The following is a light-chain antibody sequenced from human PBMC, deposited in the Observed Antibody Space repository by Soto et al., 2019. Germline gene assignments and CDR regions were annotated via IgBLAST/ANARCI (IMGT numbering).Light chain of an antibody. V-gene: IGKV3-15*01. CDR3: QQYNTWPPYT. CDR2: GAS. J-gene: IGKJ2*01. CDR1: QSVSTN. Sequence: EIAMTQSPASLSVSPGERVTLSCGASQSVSTNLAWYQQKPGQAPRLLIYGASTRATGIPARFSGSGSGTDFTLTIRSLRSEDFAVYYCQQYNTWPPYTFGQGTKREIK.